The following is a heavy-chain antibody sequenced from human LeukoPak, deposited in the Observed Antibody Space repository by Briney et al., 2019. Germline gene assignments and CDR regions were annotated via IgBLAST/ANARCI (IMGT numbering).Heavy chain of an antibody. CDR2: ISYDGSDK. CDR3: ARDVGGGDTFDY. J-gene: IGHJ4*02. D-gene: IGHD2-21*02. CDR1: GFTFSLYT. V-gene: IGHV3-30*04. Sequence: GGSLRLSCAASGFTFSLYTMHWVRQAPGKGLEWVAVISYDGSDKYYADSVKGRFTISRDNSKNTLFLQMNSLRAEDTAVYFCARDVGGGDTFDYWGQGTLVTVSS.